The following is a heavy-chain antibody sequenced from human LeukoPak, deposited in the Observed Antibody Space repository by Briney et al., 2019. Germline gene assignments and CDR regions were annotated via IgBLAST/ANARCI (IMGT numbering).Heavy chain of an antibody. CDR3: ARDGGSGVLNPFDY. D-gene: IGHD3-10*01. J-gene: IGHJ4*02. Sequence: PGGSLRLSCAASGFTFSSYGMHWVHQAPGKGLEWVAVIWYDGSNKYYADSVKGRFTISRDNSKNTLYLQMNSLRAEDTAVYYCARDGGSGVLNPFDYWGQGTLVTVSS. V-gene: IGHV3-33*01. CDR2: IWYDGSNK. CDR1: GFTFSSYG.